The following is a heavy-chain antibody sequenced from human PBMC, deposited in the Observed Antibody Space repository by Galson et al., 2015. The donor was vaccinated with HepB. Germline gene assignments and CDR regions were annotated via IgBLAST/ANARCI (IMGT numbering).Heavy chain of an antibody. V-gene: IGHV1-69*04. Sequence: SVKVSCKASGGTFSSYTIGWVRQAPGQGLEWMGRIIPILGIANYAQKFQGRVTITADKSTSTAYMELSSLRSEDTAVYYCARDPITMLRGVINGMDVWGQGTTVTVSS. CDR2: IIPILGIA. CDR3: ARDPITMLRGVINGMDV. D-gene: IGHD3-10*01. CDR1: GGTFSSYT. J-gene: IGHJ6*02.